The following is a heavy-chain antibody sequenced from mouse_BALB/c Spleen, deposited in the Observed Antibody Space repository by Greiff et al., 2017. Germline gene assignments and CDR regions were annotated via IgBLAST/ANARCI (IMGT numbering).Heavy chain of an antibody. Sequence: DVKLQESGPGLVKPSQSLSLTCTVTGYSITSDYAWNWIRQFPGNKLEWMGYISYSGSTSYNPSLKSRISITRDTSKNQFFLQLNSVTTEDTATYYCARKAYYGDAMDYWGQGTSVTVSS. CDR3: ARKAYYGDAMDY. J-gene: IGHJ4*01. D-gene: IGHD2-10*01. CDR1: GYSITSDYA. CDR2: ISYSGST. V-gene: IGHV3-2*02.